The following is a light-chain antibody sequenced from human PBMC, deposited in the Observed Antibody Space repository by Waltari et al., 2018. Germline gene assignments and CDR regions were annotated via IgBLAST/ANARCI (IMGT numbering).Light chain of an antibody. CDR3: QQYFSTLTLT. Sequence: DIQMTQSPSSLSASVGDRVPITCRASQGISNSLAWYQQKPGKAPKLLLYASSRLESGVPSRFSGSGSGTDYSLTISSLQPEDFATYYCQQYFSTLTLTFGGGTKVEIK. CDR1: QGISNS. CDR2: ASS. J-gene: IGKJ4*01. V-gene: IGKV1-NL1*01.